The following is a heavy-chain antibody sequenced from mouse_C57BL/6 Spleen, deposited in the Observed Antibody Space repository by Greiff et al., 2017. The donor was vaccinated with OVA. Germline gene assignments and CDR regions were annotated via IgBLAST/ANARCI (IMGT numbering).Heavy chain of an antibody. CDR2: IHPNSGST. V-gene: IGHV1-64*01. CDR1: GYTFTSYW. D-gene: IGHD4-1*01. Sequence: QVQLQQPGAELVKPGASVKLSCKASGYTFTSYWMHWVKQRPGQGLEWIGMIHPNSGSTNYNEKFKSKATLTVEKSSSTAYMQLSSLTSEDSAVYYCARSANCPDYWGQGTTLTVSS. J-gene: IGHJ2*01. CDR3: ARSANCPDY.